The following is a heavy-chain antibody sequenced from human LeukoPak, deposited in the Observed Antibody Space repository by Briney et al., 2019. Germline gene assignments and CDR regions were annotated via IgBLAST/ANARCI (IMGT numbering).Heavy chain of an antibody. CDR2: ICGSGGST. CDR3: AKGGHMRGGIAAAGTDY. V-gene: IGHV3-23*01. J-gene: IGHJ4*02. Sequence: GGSLRLSCAASGFTFSSYAMSWVRQAAGKGLEWVSAICGSGGSTYYADSVKGRFTISRDNSKNTLYLQMNSLRAEDTAVYYCAKGGHMRGGIAAAGTDYWGQGTLVTVSS. D-gene: IGHD6-13*01. CDR1: GFTFSSYA.